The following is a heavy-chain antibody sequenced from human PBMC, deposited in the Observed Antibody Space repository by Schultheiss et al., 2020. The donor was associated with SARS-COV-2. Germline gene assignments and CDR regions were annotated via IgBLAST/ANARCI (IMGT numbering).Heavy chain of an antibody. V-gene: IGHV4-4*07. Sequence: SQTLSLTCTVSGGSISSYYWSWIRQPAGKGLEWIGRIYASGSTTYNPSLRSRVTISVDTSKNQFSLKLSSVTAADTAIYYCARHRSYCGGDCYIHWFDPWGQGTLVTVSS. J-gene: IGHJ5*02. CDR3: ARHRSYCGGDCYIHWFDP. D-gene: IGHD2-21*01. CDR1: GGSISSYY. CDR2: IYASGST.